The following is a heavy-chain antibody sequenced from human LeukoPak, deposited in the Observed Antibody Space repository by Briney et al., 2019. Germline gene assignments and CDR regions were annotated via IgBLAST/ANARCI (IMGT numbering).Heavy chain of an antibody. CDR3: ARGGGLDV. V-gene: IGHV3-74*01. J-gene: IGHJ6*02. D-gene: IGHD3-16*01. Sequence: GGSLRLSCAASGFTFSNYWMHWVRQVPGKGLVWVSRISTDGSRTSYADSVKGRFTISRDNAKNSLYLQMSNLRAEDTAVYFCARGGGLDVWGQGATVTVSS. CDR2: ISTDGSRT. CDR1: GFTFSNYW.